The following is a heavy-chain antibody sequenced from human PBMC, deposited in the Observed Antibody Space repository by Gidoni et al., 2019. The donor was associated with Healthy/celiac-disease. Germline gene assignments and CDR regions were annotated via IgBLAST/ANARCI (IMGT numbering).Heavy chain of an antibody. CDR3: AKDPGGIVVVVAATPDY. CDR2: SVGSGDST. V-gene: IGHV3-23*01. CDR1: VFTFSSSA. D-gene: IGHD2-15*01. Sequence: EVQLLESGGGLVQPGWSLSLSCAASVFTFSSSAMSWVRQDPGKGLEWVSASVGSGDSTYYEDSVKGRLTISRDNDKKTLDLKMNRLRAEDTAVYYCAKDPGGIVVVVAATPDYWGQGTLVTVSS. J-gene: IGHJ4*02.